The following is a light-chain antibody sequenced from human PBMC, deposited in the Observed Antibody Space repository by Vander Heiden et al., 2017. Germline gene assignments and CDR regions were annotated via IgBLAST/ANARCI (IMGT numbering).Light chain of an antibody. CDR1: QASNSD. V-gene: IGKV1-13*02. Sequence: AIQLTHSPSSLSASVGDRVTITCRASQASNSDLAWYQQKPGKAPKLLIYDSSTLQSGVPARFSGSGSGTDFTLTISSLQPEDFATYYCLQVKSYPLTFGGGTKVEI. J-gene: IGKJ4*01. CDR3: LQVKSYPLT. CDR2: DSS.